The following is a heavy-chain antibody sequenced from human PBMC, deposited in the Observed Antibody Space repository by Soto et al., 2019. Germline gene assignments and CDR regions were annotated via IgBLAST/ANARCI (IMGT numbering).Heavy chain of an antibody. V-gene: IGHV4-30-4*08. CDR2: IYYNGNT. CDR3: ARATTVTSSFFYYGLDV. Sequence: QVQLQESGPGLVKPSQTLSLTCSVSGGSISSDDYYWTWVRQPPGKGLEWIGYIYYNGNTYYNPSLKSRLTMSLDTSQNQFSLHLSSVIAADSALYFCARATTVTSSFFYYGLDVWGQGTTVTVSS. CDR1: GGSISSDDYY. D-gene: IGHD4-17*01. J-gene: IGHJ6*02.